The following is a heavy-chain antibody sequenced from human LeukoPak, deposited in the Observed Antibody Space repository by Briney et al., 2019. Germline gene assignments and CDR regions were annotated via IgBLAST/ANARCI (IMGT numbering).Heavy chain of an antibody. J-gene: IGHJ4*02. CDR3: ATQGYSSGWYMYY. D-gene: IGHD6-19*01. V-gene: IGHV4-59*08. CDR2: IYYSGST. CDR1: GGSISSYY. Sequence: SETLSLTCTVSGGSISSYYWSWIRQPPGKGLEWIGYIYYSGSTNYNPSLKSRVTISVDKTKNQFSLKLSSVTAADTAVYYCATQGYSSGWYMYYWGQGTLVTVSS.